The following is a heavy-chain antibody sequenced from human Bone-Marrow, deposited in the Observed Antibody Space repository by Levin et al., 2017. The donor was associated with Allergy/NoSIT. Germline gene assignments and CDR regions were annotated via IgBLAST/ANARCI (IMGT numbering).Heavy chain of an antibody. CDR3: ARQESGSYVA. J-gene: IGHJ5*02. Sequence: SQTLSLTCTVSGGSISSYYWSWIRQPPGKGLEWIGYIYYSGSTNYNPSLKSRVTISVDTSKNQFSLKLSSVTAADTAVYYCARQESGSYVAWGQGTLVTVSS. CDR2: IYYSGST. D-gene: IGHD1-26*01. CDR1: GGSISSYY. V-gene: IGHV4-59*08.